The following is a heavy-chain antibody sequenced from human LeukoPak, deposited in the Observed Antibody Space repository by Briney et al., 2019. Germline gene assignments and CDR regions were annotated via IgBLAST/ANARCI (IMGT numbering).Heavy chain of an antibody. V-gene: IGHV3-9*01. D-gene: IGHD2-21*02. CDR3: AKGSGGDFY. CDR1: GFPFDDYA. CDR2: ISWNSGSI. J-gene: IGHJ4*02. Sequence: ARSLSFSCAAFGFPFDDYAMNWVRQAPGKGLEWVSGISWNSGSIGYADSVKGRFTISRDNAKNSLYLQMNSLRAEDTALYYCAKGSGGDFYWGQGTLVTVSS.